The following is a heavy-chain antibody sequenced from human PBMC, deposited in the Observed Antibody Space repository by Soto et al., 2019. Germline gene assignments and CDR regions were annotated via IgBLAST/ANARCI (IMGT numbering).Heavy chain of an antibody. J-gene: IGHJ5*02. Sequence: SETLSLTCSVSGVSISSYFWSWSRQAPGRGLEWIGYTYHRGSTNYSPSLKSRVAISLDTSENQFSLNLRLVTAADTAVYYCARLRIATNNYKWFDPWGQGTLVTVSS. D-gene: IGHD2-21*01. CDR2: TYHRGST. CDR3: ARLRIATNNYKWFDP. CDR1: GVSISSYF. V-gene: IGHV4-59*12.